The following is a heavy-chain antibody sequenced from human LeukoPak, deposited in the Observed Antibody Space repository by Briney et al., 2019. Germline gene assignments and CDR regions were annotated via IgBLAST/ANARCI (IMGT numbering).Heavy chain of an antibody. CDR2: FDPEDGER. V-gene: IGHV1-24*01. Sequence: ASVKVSCKVSGYTLTELSMHWVRQAPGKGLEWMGGFDPEDGERIYAQKFQGRVTITRNTSISTVYMELSSLRSEDTAVYYCARAYYDILTGRGFDPWGQGTLVTVSS. CDR1: GYTLTELS. D-gene: IGHD3-9*01. CDR3: ARAYYDILTGRGFDP. J-gene: IGHJ5*02.